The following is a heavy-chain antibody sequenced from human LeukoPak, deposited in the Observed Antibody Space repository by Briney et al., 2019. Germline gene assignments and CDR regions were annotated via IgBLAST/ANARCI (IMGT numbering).Heavy chain of an antibody. CDR1: GGSISSYY. J-gene: IGHJ4*02. D-gene: IGHD4-17*01. CDR3: ARMKAYGDYGNY. CDR2: IYYSGST. V-gene: IGHV4-59*01. Sequence: SETLSLTCTVSGGSISSYYWSWIRQPPGKGLEWIGYIYYSGSTNYNPSLKSRVTISVDTSKNQFSLKLSSVTAADTAVYYCARMKAYGDYGNYWGQGTLVTVSS.